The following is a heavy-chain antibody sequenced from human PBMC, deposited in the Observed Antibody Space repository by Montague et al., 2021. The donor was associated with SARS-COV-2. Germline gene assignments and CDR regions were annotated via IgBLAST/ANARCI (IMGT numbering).Heavy chain of an antibody. CDR2: INHRGST. D-gene: IGHD3-22*01. CDR1: DGSFSDYS. Sequence: ETLSLTCAVYDGSFSDYSWTWIRQPPGNGLEWIGEINHRGSTTYNPSLKSRVTISVDTSKNQFSLKMTSVTAADTAVYYCARGRQHINMVVVVVTGGEYYFDFWGQGTLVAVSS. V-gene: IGHV4-34*01. CDR3: ARGRQHINMVVVVVTGGEYYFDF. J-gene: IGHJ4*02.